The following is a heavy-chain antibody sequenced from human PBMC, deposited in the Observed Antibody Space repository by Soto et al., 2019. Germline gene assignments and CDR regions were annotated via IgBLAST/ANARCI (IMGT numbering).Heavy chain of an antibody. D-gene: IGHD5-18*01. V-gene: IGHV3-30*18. Sequence: QVQLVESGGGVVQPGRSLRLSCAASGFTFSSYGIHWVRQAPGKGLEWVALISYDGTDKYYADSVKGRFTISRDNSKNTLYLRMSSLGPEDTAVYYCVKERYAQLWLEDYGMDVWGQGTTVTVSS. CDR3: VKERYAQLWLEDYGMDV. CDR1: GFTFSSYG. J-gene: IGHJ6*02. CDR2: ISYDGTDK.